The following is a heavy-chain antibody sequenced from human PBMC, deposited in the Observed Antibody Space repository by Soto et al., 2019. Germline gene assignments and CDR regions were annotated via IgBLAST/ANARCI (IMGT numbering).Heavy chain of an antibody. CDR2: ISSSGSTI. CDR1: GFTFSSYE. J-gene: IGHJ6*02. V-gene: IGHV3-48*03. D-gene: IGHD3-22*01. Sequence: EVQLVESGGGLVQPGGSLRLSCAASGFTFSSYEMNWVRQAPGKGLEWVSYISSSGSTIYYADSVKGRFTISRDNAKNSLYLQMNSLRAEDTAVYYCARENYYDSSGMDVWGQGTTVTVSS. CDR3: ARENYYDSSGMDV.